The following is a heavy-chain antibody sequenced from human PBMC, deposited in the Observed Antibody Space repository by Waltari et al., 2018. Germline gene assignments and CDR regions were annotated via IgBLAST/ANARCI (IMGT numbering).Heavy chain of an antibody. Sequence: EVQLVESGGGLIQPGGSLRLSCAASGFTVSSNYMSWVRQAPGKGLEWVSVIYSGGSTYYADSVKGRFTISRDNSKNTLYLQMNSLRAEDTAVYYCALNGDLGSSSSHFNNWGQGTLVTVSS. CDR3: ALNGDLGSSSSHFNN. V-gene: IGHV3-53*01. CDR1: GFTVSSNY. CDR2: IYSGGST. D-gene: IGHD6-6*01. J-gene: IGHJ4*02.